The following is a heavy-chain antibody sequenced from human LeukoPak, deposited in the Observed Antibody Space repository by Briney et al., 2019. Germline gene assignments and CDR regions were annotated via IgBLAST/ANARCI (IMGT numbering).Heavy chain of an antibody. CDR3: AKDRVGALLYFDS. CDR1: GFTFNAYG. CDR2: LSGSGDRT. V-gene: IGHV3-23*01. D-gene: IGHD1-26*01. J-gene: IGHJ4*02. Sequence: GGSLRLSCAASGFTFNAYGMSWVRQAPGKGLEWLSALSGSGDRTYYADSVKGRFTISRDNSKNTLYLQMNSLRAEDTAVYSCAKDRVGALLYFDSWGQGILVTVSS.